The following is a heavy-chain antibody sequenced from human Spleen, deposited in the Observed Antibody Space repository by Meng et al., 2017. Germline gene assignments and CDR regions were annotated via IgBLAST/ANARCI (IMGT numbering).Heavy chain of an antibody. V-gene: IGHV4-38-2*01. J-gene: IGHJ5*02. Sequence: SQTLSLTCAVSGYSISSGYYWGWIRQPPGKGLEWIGEINHSGSTNYNPSPKSRVTISVDTSKNQFSLKLSSVTAADTAVYYCARKRLWGPNWFDPWGQGTLVTVSS. CDR3: ARKRLWGPNWFDP. D-gene: IGHD5-18*01. CDR2: INHSGST. CDR1: GYSISSGYY.